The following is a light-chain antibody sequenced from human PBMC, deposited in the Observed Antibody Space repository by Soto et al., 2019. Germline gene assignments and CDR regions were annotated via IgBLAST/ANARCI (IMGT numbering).Light chain of an antibody. CDR3: TSYTSSPSYV. CDR1: SSDIGFYNY. Sequence: QSALTQPASVSGSPGQSITISCTGTSSDIGFYNYVSWYQQHPGKAPRLMIYDVSNRPSGVSNRFSGSKSGNTASLTISGLQAEDEADYYCTSYTSSPSYVFGTGTKLTVL. V-gene: IGLV2-14*03. J-gene: IGLJ1*01. CDR2: DVS.